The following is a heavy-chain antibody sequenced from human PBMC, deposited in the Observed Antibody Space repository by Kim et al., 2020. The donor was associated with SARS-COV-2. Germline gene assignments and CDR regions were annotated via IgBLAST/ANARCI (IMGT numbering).Heavy chain of an antibody. CDR2: ISYDGSNK. J-gene: IGHJ4*02. CDR3: ARGGHYSSSCPGY. CDR1: GFTFSSYA. V-gene: IGHV3-30*04. Sequence: GGSLRLSCAASGFTFSSYAMHWVRQAPGKGLEWVAVISYDGSNKYYADSVKGRFTISRDNSKNTLYLQMNSLRAEDTAVYYCARGGHYSSSCPGYWGQGTLVTVSS. D-gene: IGHD6-13*01.